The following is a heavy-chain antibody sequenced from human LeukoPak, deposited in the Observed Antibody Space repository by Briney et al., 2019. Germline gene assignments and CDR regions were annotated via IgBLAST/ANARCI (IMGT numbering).Heavy chain of an antibody. J-gene: IGHJ4*02. V-gene: IGHV4-39*07. D-gene: IGHD5-18*01. CDR3: ARGDTAMVTAFDY. Sequence: SETLSLTCTVSGGSISSSSYYWGWIRQPPGKGLEWIGSIYYSGSTYYNPSLKSRVTISVDTSKNQFSLKLSSVTAADTAVYYCARGDTAMVTAFDYWGQGTLVTVSS. CDR1: GGSISSSSYY. CDR2: IYYSGST.